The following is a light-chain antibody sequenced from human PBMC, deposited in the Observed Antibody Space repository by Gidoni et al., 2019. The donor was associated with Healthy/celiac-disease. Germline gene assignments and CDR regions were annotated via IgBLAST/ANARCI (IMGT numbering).Light chain of an antibody. CDR3: AAWDDSLNGWV. Sequence: QSVLTKPPSASGTPGQRVTISCSGSSSNIGSNTVNWSQQLPGTAPKLLIYSNNQRPSGVPDRCSGAKSGTSASLAISGLQSEDEADYYCAAWDDSLNGWVFGGGTKRTVL. J-gene: IGLJ3*02. CDR1: SSNIGSNT. CDR2: SNN. V-gene: IGLV1-44*01.